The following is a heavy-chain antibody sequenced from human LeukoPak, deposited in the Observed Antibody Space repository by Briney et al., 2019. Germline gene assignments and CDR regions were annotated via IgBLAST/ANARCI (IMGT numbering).Heavy chain of an antibody. J-gene: IGHJ4*02. CDR1: GYTFTGYY. Sequence: ASVKVSCXASGYTFTGYYMHWVRPAPGQGLEWMGRINPNSGGTNNAQKFQGRVTMTRETSISTAYMELSRLRSDDTAVYYCAREEDYYDYVWGCHYWGQGTLVTVSS. CDR3: AREEDYYDYVWGCHY. D-gene: IGHD3-16*01. CDR2: INPNSGGT. V-gene: IGHV1-2*06.